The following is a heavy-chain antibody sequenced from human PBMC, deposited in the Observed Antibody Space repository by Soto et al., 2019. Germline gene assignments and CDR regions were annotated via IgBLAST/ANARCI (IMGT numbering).Heavy chain of an antibody. D-gene: IGHD3-10*01. J-gene: IGHJ6*03. CDR1: GGSITSSSYY. V-gene: IGHV4-39*01. CDR3: ARCFIWSNYSHYYYMDV. CDR2: ISYSGGT. Sequence: SETLSLTCTVSGGSITSSSYYWVWIRQPPGKGLEWIGSISYSGGTYYNPSLKSRVTISVETSKNQFSLKMISVTAADTAVYYCARCFIWSNYSHYYYMDVWGKGTTVTVSS.